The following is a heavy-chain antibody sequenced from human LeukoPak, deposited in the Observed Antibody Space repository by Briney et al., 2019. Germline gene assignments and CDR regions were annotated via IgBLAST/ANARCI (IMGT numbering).Heavy chain of an antibody. J-gene: IGHJ4*02. CDR1: GFTFSSYS. CDR2: IYHSGST. CDR3: ASHYDILTGLAYFDY. V-gene: IGHV4-38-2*01. Sequence: GSLRLSCAASGFTFSSYSMNWVRQPPGKGLEWIGSIYHSGSTYYNPSLKSPFTISVDTSKNQFSLKLSSVTAADTAIYYCASHYDILTGLAYFDYWGQGTLVTVSS. D-gene: IGHD3-9*01.